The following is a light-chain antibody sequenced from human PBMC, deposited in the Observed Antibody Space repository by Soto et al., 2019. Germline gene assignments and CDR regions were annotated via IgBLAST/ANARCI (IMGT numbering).Light chain of an antibody. CDR2: GAS. J-gene: IGKJ1*01. CDR3: QQYGSSPWT. V-gene: IGKV3-20*01. CDR1: QSVSANF. Sequence: EIVLTQSPGTLSMSPGERVTLSCRASQSVSANFLAWYQQKPGQAPRLLIFGASSRPTAIPDRFSGSGSGTDFTLTISNLEPEDFALYYCQQYGSSPWTFGQGTKVEIK.